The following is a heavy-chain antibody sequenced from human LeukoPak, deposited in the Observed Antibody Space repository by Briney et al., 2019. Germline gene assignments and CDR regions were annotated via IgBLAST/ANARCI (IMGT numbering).Heavy chain of an antibody. V-gene: IGHV3-23*01. CDR3: ASRDPCSGGTCYGLGY. CDR1: GFTFSSYG. CDR2: ITPSGSVT. J-gene: IGHJ4*02. Sequence: GSLRLSCAASGFTFSSYGMHWVRQAPGKGLEWVAAITPSGSVTYYGDSVKGRFTISRDNSKNTAHLQMNSLRAEDTALYYCASRDPCSGGTCYGLGYWGQGTLVTVSS. D-gene: IGHD2-15*01.